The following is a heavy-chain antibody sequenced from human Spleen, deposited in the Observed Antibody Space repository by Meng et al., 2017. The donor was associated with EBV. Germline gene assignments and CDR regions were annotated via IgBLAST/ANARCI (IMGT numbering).Heavy chain of an antibody. CDR1: GGTFSNYG. V-gene: IGHV1-69*17. D-gene: IGHD5-12*01. J-gene: IGHJ4*02. CDR2: ITPLYGIA. Sequence: QVQLVQPGAEVKKPGSSVKVSCKASGGTFSNYGISWVRQTPGQGLEWMGEITPLYGIANYAEKFQGRVTITADTSTSSAYMELSSLTSDDTAVYYCVRDLWLRFGDCVWGQGTLVTVSS. CDR3: VRDLWLRFGDCV.